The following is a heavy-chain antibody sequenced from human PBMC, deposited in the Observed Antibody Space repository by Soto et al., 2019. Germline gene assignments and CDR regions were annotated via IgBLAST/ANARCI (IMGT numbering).Heavy chain of an antibody. CDR1: GGSISSGDYY. Sequence: SETLSLTCTVSGGSISSGDYYWSWIRQPPGKGLEWIGYIYYSGSTYYNPSLKSRVTISVDTSKNQFSLKLSSVTAADTAVYYCATDLGFSLPAARNYFDYWGQGTLVTVSS. J-gene: IGHJ4*02. D-gene: IGHD2-2*01. CDR3: ATDLGFSLPAARNYFDY. CDR2: IYYSGST. V-gene: IGHV4-30-4*01.